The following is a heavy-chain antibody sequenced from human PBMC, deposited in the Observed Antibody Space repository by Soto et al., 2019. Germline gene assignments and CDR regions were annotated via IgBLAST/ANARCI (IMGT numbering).Heavy chain of an antibody. Sequence: QVQLVESGGGVDQPGRSLRLSCAASGFTFSDHGMHWVRQVPDKGLEWVAVISHDGITKYYADSLKGRFTISRDNSNNTVFLQMNGLRAEDTAVYYCTQDREYTALYFDAWGQGTLVTGSS. D-gene: IGHD5-18*01. J-gene: IGHJ4*02. CDR3: TQDREYTALYFDA. CDR1: GFTFSDHG. V-gene: IGHV3-30*18. CDR2: ISHDGITK.